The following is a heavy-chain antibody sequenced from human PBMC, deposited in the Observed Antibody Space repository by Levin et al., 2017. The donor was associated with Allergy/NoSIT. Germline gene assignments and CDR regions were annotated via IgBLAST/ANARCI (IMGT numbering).Heavy chain of an antibody. Sequence: QTLSLTCTFSGFSLSTSGMCVSWIRQPPGKALEWLARIDWDDDKYYSTSLKTRLTISKDTSKNQVVLTMTNMDPVDTATYYCARMSGSYYAAFDYWGQGTLVTVSS. CDR1: GFSLSTSGMC. CDR3: ARMSGSYYAAFDY. J-gene: IGHJ4*02. V-gene: IGHV2-70*11. CDR2: IDWDDDK. D-gene: IGHD1-26*01.